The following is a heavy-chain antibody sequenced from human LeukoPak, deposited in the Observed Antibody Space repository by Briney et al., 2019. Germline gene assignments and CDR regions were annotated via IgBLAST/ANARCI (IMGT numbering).Heavy chain of an antibody. J-gene: IGHJ4*02. CDR1: GFTFDDYA. D-gene: IGHD3-3*01. V-gene: IGHV3-9*01. CDR3: AKGGYDFSFDY. CDR2: ISWNSGSI. Sequence: SLRLSCAASGFTFDDYAMHWVRQAPGKGLEWVSVISWNSGSIGYADSVKGRFTISRDNAKNSLYLQMNSLRAEDTALYYCAKGGYDFSFDYWGQGTLVTVSS.